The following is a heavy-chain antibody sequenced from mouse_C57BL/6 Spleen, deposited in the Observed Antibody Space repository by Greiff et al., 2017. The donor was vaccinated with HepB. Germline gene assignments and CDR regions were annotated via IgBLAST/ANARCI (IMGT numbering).Heavy chain of an antibody. CDR3: ATLSTVVDY. J-gene: IGHJ2*01. Sequence: QVQLQQSGAELAKPGASVKLSCKASGYTFTSYWMHWVKQRPGQGLEWIGYINPSRGYTKYNQKFKDKATLTADKSSSTAYMQLSILTYEDSAGYYCATLSTVVDYWGQGTTLTVSS. V-gene: IGHV1-7*01. CDR1: GYTFTSYW. D-gene: IGHD1-1*01. CDR2: INPSRGYT.